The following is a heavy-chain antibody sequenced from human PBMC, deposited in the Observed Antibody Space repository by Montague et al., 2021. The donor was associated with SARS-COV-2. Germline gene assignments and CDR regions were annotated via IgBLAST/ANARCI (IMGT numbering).Heavy chain of an antibody. Sequence: QSVAEVKAPGESLKISCKGSGYSFTSYWIGWVHQMPGKGLEWMGIIYPGDSDTRYSPSFQGQVTISADKSTSTAYLQWSSLKASDTAIYYCARVTDYYYDTSGYWDAFDIWGQGTMVTVSS. CDR3: ARVTDYYYDTSGYWDAFDI. V-gene: IGHV5-51*07. CDR1: GYSFTSYW. CDR2: IYPGDSDT. J-gene: IGHJ3*02. D-gene: IGHD3-22*01.